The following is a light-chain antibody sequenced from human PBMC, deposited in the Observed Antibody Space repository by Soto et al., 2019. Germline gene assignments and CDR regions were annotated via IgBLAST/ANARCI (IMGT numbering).Light chain of an antibody. Sequence: QSALTQPASVSGSPGQSITISCTGTSSDVGGYNYLSWYQQHPGKAPRVMIYEVSNRPSGVSNRFSGSKSGNTASLTICGLQAEEEADYCCSSYTTSGTPVFGGGTKLTVL. CDR2: EVS. V-gene: IGLV2-14*01. CDR3: SSYTTSGTPV. CDR1: SSDVGGYNY. J-gene: IGLJ3*02.